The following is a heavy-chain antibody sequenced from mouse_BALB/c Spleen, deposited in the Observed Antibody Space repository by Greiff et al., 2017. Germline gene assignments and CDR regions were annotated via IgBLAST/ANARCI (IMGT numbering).Heavy chain of an antibody. CDR1: GYTFSSYW. CDR2: ILPGSGST. CDR3: ARTSNFYAMDY. Sequence: QVHVKQSGAELMKPGASVKISCKATGYTFSSYWIVWVKQRPGHGLEWIGEILPGSGSTNYNEKFKGKATFTADTSSNTAYMQLSSLTSEDSAVYYCARTSNFYAMDYWGQGTSVTVSS. D-gene: IGHD4-1*01. J-gene: IGHJ4*01. V-gene: IGHV1-9*01.